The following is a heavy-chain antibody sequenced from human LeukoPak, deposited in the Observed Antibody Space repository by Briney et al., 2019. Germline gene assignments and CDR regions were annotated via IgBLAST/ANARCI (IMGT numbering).Heavy chain of an antibody. CDR2: INPSGGST. CDR3: ARDPISIVGATTPFDY. D-gene: IGHD1-26*01. J-gene: IGHJ4*02. V-gene: IGHV1-46*01. Sequence: VASVKVSCKASGYTFTGYYMHWVRQAPGQGLEWMGIINPSGGSTSYAQKFQGRVTMTRDMSTSTVYMELSSLRSEDTAVYYCARDPISIVGATTPFDYWGQGTLVTVSS. CDR1: GYTFTGYY.